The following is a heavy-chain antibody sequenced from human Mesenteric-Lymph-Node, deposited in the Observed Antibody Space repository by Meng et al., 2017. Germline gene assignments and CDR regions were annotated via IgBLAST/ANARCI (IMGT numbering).Heavy chain of an antibody. CDR2: ISGYNGNT. Sequence: QGQRVQAGAEVKNPGASVKVSCKASGYTFTGYYMHWVRQAPGQGLEWMGWISGYNGNTKYGQKLQGRVIMTTDTSTTTAYMELRSLRSDDTAVYYCARDIGEREDYFDYWGQGTLVTVSS. CDR1: GYTFTGYY. CDR3: ARDIGEREDYFDY. D-gene: IGHD1-26*01. J-gene: IGHJ4*02. V-gene: IGHV1-18*04.